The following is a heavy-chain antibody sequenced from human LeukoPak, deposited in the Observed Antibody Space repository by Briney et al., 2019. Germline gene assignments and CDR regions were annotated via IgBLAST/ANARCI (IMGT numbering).Heavy chain of an antibody. Sequence: SETLSLTCTVSGASFSSANYYWTWIRQPPGKGLEWIGFIHYSGKTNYNPSLKSRVIMSVDTSKNQFSLTLSSVTTADTAVCYCARGSGYYYYFDYWGQGTLLTVSS. CDR1: GASFSSANYY. V-gene: IGHV4-61*01. CDR3: ARGSGYYYYFDY. J-gene: IGHJ4*02. D-gene: IGHD3-22*01. CDR2: IHYSGKT.